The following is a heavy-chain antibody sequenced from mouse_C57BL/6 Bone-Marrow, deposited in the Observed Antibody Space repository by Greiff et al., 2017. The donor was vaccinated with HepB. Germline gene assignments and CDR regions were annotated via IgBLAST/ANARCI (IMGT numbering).Heavy chain of an antibody. V-gene: IGHV1-81*01. CDR3: ARWGGYYGAMDY. CDR1: GYTFTSYG. Sequence: VQLVESGAELARPGASVKLSCKASGYTFTSYGISWVKQRTGQGLEWIGEIYPRSGNTYYNEKFKGKATLTADKSSSTAYMELRSLTSEDSAVYFCARWGGYYGAMDYWGQGTSVTVSS. CDR2: IYPRSGNT. J-gene: IGHJ4*01. D-gene: IGHD1-2*01.